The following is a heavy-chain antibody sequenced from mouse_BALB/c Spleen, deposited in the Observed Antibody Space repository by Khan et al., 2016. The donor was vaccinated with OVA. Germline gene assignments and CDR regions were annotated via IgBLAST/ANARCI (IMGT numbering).Heavy chain of an antibody. V-gene: IGHV2-2*02. CDR2: IWSGGST. Sequence: QVQLKESGPGLVQPSQSLSITCTVSGFSLTTYGVHWVRQSPGKGLEWLGVIWSGGSTDYNAPFISRLSISKDSSKSQVFFKMNSLQVNDTAISYCARNYDYDEGLAYWGQGTLVTVSA. CDR1: GFSLTTYG. J-gene: IGHJ3*01. D-gene: IGHD2-4*01. CDR3: ARNYDYDEGLAY.